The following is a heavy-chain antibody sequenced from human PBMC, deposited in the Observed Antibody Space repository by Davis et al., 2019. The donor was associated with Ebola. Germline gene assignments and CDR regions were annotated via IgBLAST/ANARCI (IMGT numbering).Heavy chain of an antibody. D-gene: IGHD3-9*01. J-gene: IGHJ6*02. CDR2: LSGSGGVT. Sequence: PGGSLRLSCVASGFAFRNYAMSWVRQAPGKGLEWVSALSGSGGVTYYAGSVKGRFTISRDNSKNTVYLEMNSLRAEDTALYYCAKVALDILTGYYMGHYSYGMDVWGQGTTVTVSS. V-gene: IGHV3-23*01. CDR3: AKVALDILTGYYMGHYSYGMDV. CDR1: GFAFRNYA.